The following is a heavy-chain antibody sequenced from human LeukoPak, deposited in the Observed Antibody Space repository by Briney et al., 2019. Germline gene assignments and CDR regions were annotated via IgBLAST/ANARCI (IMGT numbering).Heavy chain of an antibody. D-gene: IGHD1-26*01. J-gene: IGHJ4*02. CDR3: ARAVSGSLYGDFDF. CDR2: IDSHNGNT. V-gene: IGHV1-18*01. CDR1: GYSFVFFG. Sequence: ASVTVSCKASGYSFVFFGVSWVRQAPGQGLEWMGWIDSHNGNTNYAEKFQGRVTMTTDTSTTTSYMELRSLRSDDTAVYYCARAVSGSLYGDFDFWGQGTLVTVSA.